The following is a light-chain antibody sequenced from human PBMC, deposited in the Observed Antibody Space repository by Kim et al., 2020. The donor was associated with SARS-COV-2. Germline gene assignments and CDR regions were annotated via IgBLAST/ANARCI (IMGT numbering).Light chain of an antibody. V-gene: IGKV3-15*01. Sequence: ERVMTQFPATLSLSPGDRATLSCRASQTVSSDLAWYQQKPGQAPRLLIYGASTRATGIPARFSGSGSGTEFTLTISSLQSEDFAIYYCQQYNNWLRTFGQGTKVEIK. CDR2: GAS. CDR3: QQYNNWLRT. J-gene: IGKJ1*01. CDR1: QTVSSD.